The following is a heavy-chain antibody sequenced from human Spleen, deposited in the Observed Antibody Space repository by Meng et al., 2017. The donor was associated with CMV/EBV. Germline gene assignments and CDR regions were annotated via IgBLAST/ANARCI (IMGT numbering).Heavy chain of an antibody. V-gene: IGHV1-2*06. Sequence: VQAGAEVKKPGASVKVSCKASAYTFAGYYMHWVRQAPGQGLEWMGRINPNSGGANYAQKFQDRVTMTRDTSISTAYMELSRLRSDDTAVYYCAREGAHDYGDFDYWGQGTLVTVPS. CDR3: AREGAHDYGDFDY. J-gene: IGHJ4*02. CDR1: AYTFAGYY. D-gene: IGHD4-17*01. CDR2: INPNSGGA.